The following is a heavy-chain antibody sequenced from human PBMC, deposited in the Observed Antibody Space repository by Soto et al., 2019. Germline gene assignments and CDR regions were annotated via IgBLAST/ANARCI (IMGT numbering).Heavy chain of an antibody. D-gene: IGHD3-22*01. V-gene: IGHV3-23*01. CDR1: GFTFSSYA. CDR3: AKDRGSYYYDSSGYIDY. CDR2: LSGSGGST. J-gene: IGHJ4*02. Sequence: PGGSLRLSCAASGFTFSSYAMNWVRQAPGKGLEWVSALSGSGGSTYYADSVKGRFTISRDNSKNTLYLQMNTLRAEDTALYYCAKDRGSYYYDSSGYIDYWGQGTLVTVSS.